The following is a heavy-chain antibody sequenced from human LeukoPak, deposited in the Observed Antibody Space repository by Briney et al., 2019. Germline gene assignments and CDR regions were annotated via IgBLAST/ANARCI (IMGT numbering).Heavy chain of an antibody. CDR2: IYYSGST. D-gene: IGHD2-2*01. CDR3: ARHSRFGVWDIVVVPAARDWFDP. V-gene: IGHV4-39*01. CDR1: GGSISSSSYY. J-gene: IGHJ5*02. Sequence: SETLSLTCTVSGGSISSSSYYWGWIRQPPGKGLEWIGSIYYSGSTYYNPSLKSRVTISVDTSKNQFSLKLSSVTAADTAVYYCARHSRFGVWDIVVVPAARDWFDPWGQGTLVTVSS.